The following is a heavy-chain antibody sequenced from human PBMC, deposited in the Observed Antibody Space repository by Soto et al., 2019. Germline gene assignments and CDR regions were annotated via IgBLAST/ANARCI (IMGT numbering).Heavy chain of an antibody. Sequence: QLLESGGGLVQPGGSLRLSCTASGFTFSDYAMTWVRQAPGKGLECVAGIYGSGGGIQYAGSVKGRFTISRDNYKNTLYLQMNSLRDEDTAVYYCAKDLVSRDGLWLMDQWGQGTLVTVS. J-gene: IGHJ4*02. D-gene: IGHD2-21*02. V-gene: IGHV3-23*01. CDR1: GFTFSDYA. CDR3: AKDLVSRDGLWLMDQ. CDR2: IYGSGGGI.